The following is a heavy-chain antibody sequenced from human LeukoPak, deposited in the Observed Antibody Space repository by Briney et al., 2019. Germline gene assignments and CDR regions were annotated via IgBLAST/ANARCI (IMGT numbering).Heavy chain of an antibody. CDR1: GFTFDNYA. V-gene: IGHV3-9*01. Sequence: GGSLRLSCAASGFTFDNYAMNWVRQVPGKGLEWISLISWNSGTIGYADSVKGRFTISRDNANNFLYLQTNSLRAEDTALYYCARAYKDRSLAGKKEFFQHWGQGTLVTVSS. CDR3: ARAYKDRSLAGKKEFFQH. CDR2: ISWNSGTI. J-gene: IGHJ1*01. D-gene: IGHD6-19*01.